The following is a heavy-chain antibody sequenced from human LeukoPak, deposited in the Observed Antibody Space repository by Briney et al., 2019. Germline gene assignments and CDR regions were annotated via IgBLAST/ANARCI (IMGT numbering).Heavy chain of an antibody. CDR2: ISAYNGNA. CDR3: ARDEQWLGSYVLYYFDY. V-gene: IGHV1-18*01. J-gene: IGHJ4*02. CDR1: GYTFTSYG. D-gene: IGHD6-19*01. Sequence: ASVKVSCKASGYTFTSYGISWVRQAPGQGLEWMGLISAYNGNANYAQKLQGRVTMTTDTSTSTAYMELRSLRSDDTAVYYCARDEQWLGSYVLYYFDYWGQGTLVTVSS.